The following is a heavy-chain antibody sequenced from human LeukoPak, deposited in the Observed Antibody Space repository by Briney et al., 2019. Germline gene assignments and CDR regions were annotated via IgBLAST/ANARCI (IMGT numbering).Heavy chain of an antibody. J-gene: IGHJ5*02. CDR2: IDPSGTA. CDR3: AREEVRGLPSDYWFDP. V-gene: IGHV4-61*02. CDR1: GGSISSSSYY. Sequence: SETLSLTCTVSGGSISSSSYYWSWIRQPAGKGLEWIGRIDPSGTANYNPSVKSRLTVSVDTAKNQFSLRLTSVTAADTAIYYCAREEVRGLPSDYWFDPWGQGTLVTVSS. D-gene: IGHD3-10*01.